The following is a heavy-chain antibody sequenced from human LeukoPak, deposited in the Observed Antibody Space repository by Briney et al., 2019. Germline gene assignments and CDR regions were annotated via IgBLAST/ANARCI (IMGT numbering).Heavy chain of an antibody. V-gene: IGHV3-43*01. CDR3: GKEVHSGYDSLATDYYYYGMDV. D-gene: IGHD5-12*01. Sequence: PGGSLRLSCAASGFTFDDYTMHWVRQAPGKGLEWVSLISWDGGSTYYADSVKGRFTISRDNSKNSLYLQMNSLRTEDTALYYCGKEVHSGYDSLATDYYYYGMDVWGQGTTVTVSS. J-gene: IGHJ6*02. CDR2: ISWDGGST. CDR1: GFTFDDYT.